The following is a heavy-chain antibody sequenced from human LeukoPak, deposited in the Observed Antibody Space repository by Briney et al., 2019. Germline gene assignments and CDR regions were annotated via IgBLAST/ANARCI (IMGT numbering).Heavy chain of an antibody. CDR3: ARRDIVLMVPDY. D-gene: IGHD2-8*01. CDR1: GYSFTSYW. Sequence: GESLKISCKGSGYSFTSYWIGWVRQMPGKGREWMGIIYPGDSDTRYSPSLQGQVTISADKSISTAYLQWSSLKAADTAMYYCARRDIVLMVPDYWGQGTRVTVSS. CDR2: IYPGDSDT. V-gene: IGHV5-51*01. J-gene: IGHJ4*02.